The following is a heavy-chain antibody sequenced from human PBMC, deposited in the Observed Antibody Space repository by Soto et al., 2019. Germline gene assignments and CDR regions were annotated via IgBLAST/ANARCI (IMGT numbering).Heavy chain of an antibody. CDR1: GFTLRSYW. CDR3: ARDRAHTGCDP. J-gene: IGHJ5*02. CDR2: IDTDGSRT. V-gene: IGHV3-74*01. Sequence: EVQLVESGGGLVQPGGSLRLSCAASGFTLRSYWMHWVRQAPGKGPMWVSRIDTDGSRTTYADSVKGRFTTSRDNAKNIMYLPLDTLSAGVTAGSYCARDRAHTGCDPGGEGTGVTVPS.